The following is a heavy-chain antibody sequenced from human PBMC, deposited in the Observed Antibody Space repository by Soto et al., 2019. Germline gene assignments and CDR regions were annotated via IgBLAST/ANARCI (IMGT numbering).Heavy chain of an antibody. Sequence: GGSLRLSCTASGFTFTSYGMGWVRQAPGKGLQWVSTIRGDGGQTHYTDSVKGRFSISRDNSKNTVYLQMDSLRAEDTAMYFCARDVGLDSDDFFAYWGQGTQVSVSS. CDR1: GFTFTSYG. V-gene: IGHV3-23*01. CDR2: IRGDGGQT. CDR3: ARDVGLDSDDFFAY. J-gene: IGHJ4*02. D-gene: IGHD3-9*01.